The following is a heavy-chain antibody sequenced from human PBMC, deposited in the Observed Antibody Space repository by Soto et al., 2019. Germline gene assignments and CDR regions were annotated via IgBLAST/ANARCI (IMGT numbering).Heavy chain of an antibody. D-gene: IGHD3-3*01. CDR3: GRQVRFWQYYGMDV. V-gene: IGHV3-48*03. Sequence: GGSLRLSCAASGFTFSSYEMNWVRQAPGKGLEWVSYISSSGSTIYYADSVKGGFTISRDNAKSSLYLQMNSLRAEDTAVYYCGRQVRFWQYYGMDVWGQGITV. CDR2: ISSSGSTI. J-gene: IGHJ6*02. CDR1: GFTFSSYE.